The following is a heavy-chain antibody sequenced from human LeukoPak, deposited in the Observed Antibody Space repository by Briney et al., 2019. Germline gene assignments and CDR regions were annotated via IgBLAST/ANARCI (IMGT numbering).Heavy chain of an antibody. V-gene: IGHV4-59*01. CDR3: ARAIAVAGHGKFDY. CDR1: GDSISSYY. CDR2: IYYSGST. J-gene: IGHJ4*02. D-gene: IGHD6-19*01. Sequence: SETLSLTCTVSGDSISSYYWSWIRQPPGKGLEWIGYIYYSGSTNYNPSLKSRVTISVDTSKNQFSLKLSSVTAADTAVYYCARAIAVAGHGKFDYWGQGTLVTVSS.